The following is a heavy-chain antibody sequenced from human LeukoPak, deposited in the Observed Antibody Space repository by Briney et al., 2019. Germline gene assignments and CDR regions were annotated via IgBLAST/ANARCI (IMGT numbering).Heavy chain of an antibody. J-gene: IGHJ4*02. CDR2: FYDTRSP. CDR1: GGSISLYY. D-gene: IGHD3-10*01. V-gene: IGHV4-59*01. Sequence: SETLSLTRTVSGGSISLYYWSWIRQPPGKGLEWIGYFYDTRSPKYNPSLERRVTISVDMSRNQFSLNLTSVTAADPAVYYCARGRGSLTYWGQGTLATVSS. CDR3: ARGRGSLTY.